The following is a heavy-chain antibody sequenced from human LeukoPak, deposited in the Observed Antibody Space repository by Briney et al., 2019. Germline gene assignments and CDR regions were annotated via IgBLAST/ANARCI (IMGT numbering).Heavy chain of an antibody. Sequence: GGSLRLSCAASGFTFSDYWMSWVRQAPGKGLEWVASVKQDGTEKNYVDSVKGRFTISRDNAKNSLYVQMNSLRGEDTAVYYCARTTTTVTTRPLDYWGQGTLVTVSS. CDR1: GFTFSDYW. V-gene: IGHV3-7*01. J-gene: IGHJ4*02. CDR2: VKQDGTEK. D-gene: IGHD4-17*01. CDR3: ARTTTTVTTRPLDY.